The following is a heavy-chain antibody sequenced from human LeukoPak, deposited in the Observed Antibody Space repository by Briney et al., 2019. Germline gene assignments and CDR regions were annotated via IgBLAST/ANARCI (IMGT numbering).Heavy chain of an antibody. Sequence: PSETLSLTCAVYGGSFSGYYWSWIRQPPGKGLEWIGEINHSGSANYNPSLKSRVTISVDTSKNQFSLKLSSVTAADTAVYYCARLVKSITMIGHYDSSGYYPYFDYWGQGTLVTVSS. CDR1: GGSFSGYY. J-gene: IGHJ4*02. D-gene: IGHD3-22*01. V-gene: IGHV4-34*01. CDR2: INHSGSA. CDR3: ARLVKSITMIGHYDSSGYYPYFDY.